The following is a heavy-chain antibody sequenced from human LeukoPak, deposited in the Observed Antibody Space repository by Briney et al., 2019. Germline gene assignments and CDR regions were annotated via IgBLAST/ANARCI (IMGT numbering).Heavy chain of an antibody. CDR3: ARDGRFRKNYYYYYGMDV. J-gene: IGHJ6*02. CDR2: ISAYNGNT. Sequence: ASVKVSCKASGYAFTSYGISWVRQAPGQGLEWMGWISAYNGNTNYAQKLQGRVTMTTDTSTSTAYMELRSLRSDDTAVYYCARDGRFRKNYYYYYGMDVWGQGTTVTVSS. CDR1: GYAFTSYG. V-gene: IGHV1-18*01. D-gene: IGHD3-3*01.